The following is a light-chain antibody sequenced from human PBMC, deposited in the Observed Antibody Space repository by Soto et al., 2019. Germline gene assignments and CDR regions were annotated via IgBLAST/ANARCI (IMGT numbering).Light chain of an antibody. CDR3: MQATQFPPYT. CDR1: QSLLHSDGSTY. V-gene: IGKV2-24*01. CDR2: KIS. J-gene: IGKJ2*01. Sequence: DIVLTQTPLSSAVTLGQPASISCRSSQSLLHSDGSTYLSWLHQRPGQPPRLLIYKISNRLSGXPXRSXGSGAGIDFTLKISRVEAEDVGVYYCMQATQFPPYTFGQGTKLEIE.